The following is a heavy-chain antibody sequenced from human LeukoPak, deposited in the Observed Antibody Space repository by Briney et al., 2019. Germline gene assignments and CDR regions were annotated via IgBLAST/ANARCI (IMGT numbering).Heavy chain of an antibody. Sequence: GGSLRLSCAASGFTVSSNYMNWVRQAPGKGLEWVSGIYVDGSTYYADSVKGRFTISRDNSKNTLYLQMNSLRAEDTAVYYCARDTNYGSGYYDYWGQGTLVTVSS. CDR2: IYVDGST. CDR1: GFTVSSNY. CDR3: ARDTNYGSGYYDY. D-gene: IGHD3-10*01. V-gene: IGHV3-53*01. J-gene: IGHJ4*02.